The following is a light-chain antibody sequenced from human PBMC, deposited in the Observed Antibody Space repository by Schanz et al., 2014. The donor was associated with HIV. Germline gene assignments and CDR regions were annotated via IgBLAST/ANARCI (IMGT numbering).Light chain of an antibody. CDR3: QQLYSTPYT. J-gene: IGKJ2*01. CDR2: WAS. V-gene: IGKV4-1*01. Sequence: DIVMTQSPDSLTVSLGERATINCKSSQDLLSRSNNKNFLAWYQQKPGQRPKLYFYWASTRESGVPDRFSGSGXXXXFTLTITNLQAXXXXXXYCQQLYSTPYTFGQGTRVE. CDR1: QDLLSRSNNKNF.